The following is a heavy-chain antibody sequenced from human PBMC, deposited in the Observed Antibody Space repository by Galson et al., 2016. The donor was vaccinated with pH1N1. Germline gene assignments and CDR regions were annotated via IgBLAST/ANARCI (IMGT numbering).Heavy chain of an antibody. J-gene: IGHJ4*02. CDR1: GFSFSSYW. V-gene: IGHV3-74*01. CDR3: ARDEDIGSLKAHFYDY. D-gene: IGHD2-15*01. CDR2: INSDGSST. Sequence: SLRLSCAASGFSFSSYWMHWVRHAPGKGLVWVSQINSDGSSTTYADSVKGRFTISRDNAKNTRHLQMNSLRSDDTAVYYCARDEDIGSLKAHFYDYWGQGMLVTVSS.